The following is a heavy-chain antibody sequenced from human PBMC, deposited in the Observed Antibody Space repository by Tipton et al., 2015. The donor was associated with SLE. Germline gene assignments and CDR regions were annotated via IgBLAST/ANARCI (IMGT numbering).Heavy chain of an antibody. Sequence: TLSLTCVVSGYSISSTSYWGGIRQPPGMGLEWIGSIYHSGNTHYNPTLKSRVTISLDTSKNQVSLRLTSVTAADTAIFYCARSREGYSLTFDAFEIWGPGTLVNVSS. CDR1: GYSISSTSY. CDR2: IYHSGNT. CDR3: ARSREGYSLTFDAFEI. D-gene: IGHD2-15*01. V-gene: IGHV4-38-2*01. J-gene: IGHJ3*02.